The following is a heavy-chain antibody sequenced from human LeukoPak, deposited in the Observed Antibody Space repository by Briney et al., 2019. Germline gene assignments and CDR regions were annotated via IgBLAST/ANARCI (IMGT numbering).Heavy chain of an antibody. Sequence: SVTVSCKASGGTFSSYAISWVRQAPGQGLEWMGGIIPIFGTANYAQKFQGRVTITADKSTSTAYMELSSLRSEDTAVYYCARGPYSSSWSSFQHWGQGTLVTVSS. CDR1: GGTFSSYA. V-gene: IGHV1-69*06. CDR2: IIPIFGTA. J-gene: IGHJ1*01. D-gene: IGHD6-13*01. CDR3: ARGPYSSSWSSFQH.